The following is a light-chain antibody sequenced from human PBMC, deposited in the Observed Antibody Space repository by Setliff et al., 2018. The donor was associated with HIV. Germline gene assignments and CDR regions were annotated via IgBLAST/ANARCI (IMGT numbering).Light chain of an antibody. CDR3: QSYDSSLSGSV. Sequence: QSALTQPRSVSGSRGQSVTISCTGTSSDVGFFNYVSWYQQHPGKAPKLMIYEVNKRPSGVPDRFSGSKSGTSASLAITGLQAEDEADYYCQSYDSSLSGSVFGGGTKATVL. CDR2: EVN. J-gene: IGLJ2*01. CDR1: SSDVGFFNY. V-gene: IGLV2-11*01.